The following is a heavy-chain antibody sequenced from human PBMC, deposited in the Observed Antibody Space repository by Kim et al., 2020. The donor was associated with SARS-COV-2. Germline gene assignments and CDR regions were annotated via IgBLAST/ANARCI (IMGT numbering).Heavy chain of an antibody. CDR2: SGST. Sequence: SGSTYYNPSLKSRVTISVDTSKNQFSLKLSSVTAADTAVYYCASVGGGAYWGQGTLVTVSS. V-gene: IGHV4-39*01. D-gene: IGHD2-21*01. CDR3: ASVGGGAY. J-gene: IGHJ4*02.